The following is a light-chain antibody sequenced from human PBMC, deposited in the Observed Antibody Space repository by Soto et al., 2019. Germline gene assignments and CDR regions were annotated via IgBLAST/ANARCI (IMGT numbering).Light chain of an antibody. Sequence: DIQMTQSPSSLSASVGDRVSIICRASQSISTYLNWYQQKPGKAPNLLIYAASNLQSGVPSRFSGGGSGTGFTLTISSLQPEDFATYYCQQSFSTPRTFGPGTKVDF. CDR2: AAS. J-gene: IGKJ3*01. CDR3: QQSFSTPRT. CDR1: QSISTY. V-gene: IGKV1-39*01.